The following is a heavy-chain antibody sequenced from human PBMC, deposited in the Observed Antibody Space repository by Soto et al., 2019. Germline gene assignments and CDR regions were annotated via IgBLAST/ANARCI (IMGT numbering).Heavy chain of an antibody. J-gene: IGHJ5*02. CDR3: ARDWDSSGLFDP. CDR2: ISYSGST. D-gene: IGHD3-10*01. V-gene: IGHV4-59*01. CDR1: GASITAYY. Sequence: SETLSLTCSVSGASITAYYWSWIRQPPGKGLEWIGSISYSGSTKYNPSLESRVMISLDTSENQFSLRLTSVTAADTALYYCARDWDSSGLFDPWGQGALVTVSS.